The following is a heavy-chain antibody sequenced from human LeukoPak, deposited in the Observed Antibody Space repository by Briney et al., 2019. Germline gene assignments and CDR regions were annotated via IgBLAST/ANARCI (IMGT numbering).Heavy chain of an antibody. V-gene: IGHV1-3*01. CDR3: ATSGDYTGYSSDWQGDAFDI. CDR2: INAGSANT. Sequence: ASVKVSCKASGYTFTSYDINWVRQAPGHRLEWMGWINAGSANTKYSQKFQGRVSITRDTSASTVYMELRSLRSEDTAVYYCATSGDYTGYSSDWQGDAFDIWGQGTMVTVSS. J-gene: IGHJ3*02. D-gene: IGHD6-19*01. CDR1: GYTFTSYD.